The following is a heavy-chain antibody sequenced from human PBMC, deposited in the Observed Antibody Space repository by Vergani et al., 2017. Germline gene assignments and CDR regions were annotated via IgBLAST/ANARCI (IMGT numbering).Heavy chain of an antibody. V-gene: IGHV4-34*01. D-gene: IGHD6-13*01. Sequence: QVQLQQLGAGLLKPSETLSLTCAVYGGSFSDYYWSCIRQPPGKGLEWIGEINHSGSTNYNPSLKSRVTISVDTSKNQFSLKLSSVTAADTAVYYCARMAAAGGTNWFDPWGQGTLVTVSS. CDR1: GGSFSDYY. J-gene: IGHJ5*02. CDR3: ARMAAAGGTNWFDP. CDR2: INHSGST.